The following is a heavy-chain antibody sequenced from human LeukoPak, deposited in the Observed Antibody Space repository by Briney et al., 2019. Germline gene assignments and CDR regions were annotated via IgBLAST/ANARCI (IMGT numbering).Heavy chain of an antibody. CDR3: ARVTAYSSSWFLGY. Sequence: SGGSLRLYCAASGFTFSSYAMHWVRQAPGKGLEWVAVISYDGSNKYYADSVKGRFTISRDNSKNTLYLQMNSLRAEDTAVYYCARVTAYSSSWFLGYWGQGTLVTVSS. CDR1: GFTFSSYA. J-gene: IGHJ4*02. D-gene: IGHD6-13*01. CDR2: ISYDGSNK. V-gene: IGHV3-30*04.